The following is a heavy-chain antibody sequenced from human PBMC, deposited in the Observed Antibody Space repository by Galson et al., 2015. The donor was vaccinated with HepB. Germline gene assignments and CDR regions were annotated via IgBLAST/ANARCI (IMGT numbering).Heavy chain of an antibody. CDR3: ARGSLVPAAILPLGY. Sequence: SLRLSCAASGFTFSSYWMSWVRQAPGKGLEWVANIKQDGSEKYYVDSVKGRFTIPRDNAKSSLYLQMNSLRAEDTAVYYCARGSLVPAAILPLGYWGQGTLVTVSS. CDR1: GFTFSSYW. D-gene: IGHD2-2*02. V-gene: IGHV3-7*03. J-gene: IGHJ4*02. CDR2: IKQDGSEK.